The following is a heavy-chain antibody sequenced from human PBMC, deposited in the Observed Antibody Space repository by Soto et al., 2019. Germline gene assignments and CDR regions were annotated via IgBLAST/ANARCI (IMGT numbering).Heavy chain of an antibody. J-gene: IGHJ1*01. Sequence: EVQLLESGGGLVQPGGSLRLSCAASGFTFSSYAMSWVRQAPGKGLEWVSAISGSGGSTYYADSVKGRFTISRDNSKNPLYLQMNSLRAEDTAVYYCANQGGIAVADPRRSAEYFQHWGQGTLVTVSS. CDR2: ISGSGGST. CDR3: ANQGGIAVADPRRSAEYFQH. D-gene: IGHD6-19*01. V-gene: IGHV3-23*01. CDR1: GFTFSSYA.